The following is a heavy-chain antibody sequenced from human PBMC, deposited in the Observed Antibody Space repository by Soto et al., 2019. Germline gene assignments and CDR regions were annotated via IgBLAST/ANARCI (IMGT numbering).Heavy chain of an antibody. J-gene: IGHJ4*02. D-gene: IGHD3-10*01. CDR1: GFIFDDYG. Sequence: GGSLRLSCAASGFIFDDYGMHWVRQVQGKGLEWVSGISWNSNTMNYGDSVKGRFTISRDNAQNSLYLRMNSLRVEDTALYFCAKDIRGSLATIDSWGQGT. CDR3: AKDIRGSLATIDS. CDR2: ISWNSNTM. V-gene: IGHV3-9*01.